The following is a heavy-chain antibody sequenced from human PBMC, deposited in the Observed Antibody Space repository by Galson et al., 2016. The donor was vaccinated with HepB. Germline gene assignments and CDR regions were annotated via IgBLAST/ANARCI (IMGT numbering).Heavy chain of an antibody. Sequence: SLRLSCAASGFTFSNNAMSWVRQAPGKGLEWVSEISGSSTTINYADSVKGRFTISRDNSKNTLYLQMNTLRNEDTAIYYCAIDPSHWIENPFALWGQGTLVTVSS. V-gene: IGHV3-23*01. CDR1: GFTFSNNA. CDR2: ISGSSTTI. CDR3: AIDPSHWIENPFAL. D-gene: IGHD2-2*03. J-gene: IGHJ4*02.